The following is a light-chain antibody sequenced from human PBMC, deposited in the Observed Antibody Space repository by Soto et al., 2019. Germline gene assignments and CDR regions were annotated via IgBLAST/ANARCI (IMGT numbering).Light chain of an antibody. CDR1: SSDVGGYNY. CDR2: EVS. Sequence: QSVLTQPASVSGSPGQSITISCTGTSSDVGGYNYVSWYQQHPGKAPKLMIYEVSNRPSGVSNRFYGSKYDNTASLTISGLPAEDEADYYCSSYSSTRTLVFGTGIKVTVL. V-gene: IGLV2-14*01. J-gene: IGLJ1*01. CDR3: SSYSSTRTLV.